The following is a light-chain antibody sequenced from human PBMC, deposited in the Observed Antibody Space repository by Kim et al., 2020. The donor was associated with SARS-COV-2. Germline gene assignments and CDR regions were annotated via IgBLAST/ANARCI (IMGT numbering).Light chain of an antibody. V-gene: IGLV3-21*04. CDR1: SIGSKR. CDR2: YDS. CDR3: QVWDSSSDHRVV. Sequence: PGRAARVSCGGKSIGSKRVHWYQQKSGQAPVLVIYYDSDRPSGIPERFSGSNSGNTATLTISRVEAGDEADYYCQVWDSSSDHRVVFGGGTQLTVL. J-gene: IGLJ2*01.